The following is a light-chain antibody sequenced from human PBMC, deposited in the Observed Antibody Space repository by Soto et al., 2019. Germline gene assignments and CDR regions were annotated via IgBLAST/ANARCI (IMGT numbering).Light chain of an antibody. V-gene: IGKV3-20*01. CDR1: QSVSSTY. J-gene: IGKJ2*01. Sequence: EIVLTQSPGTLSLSPEERATLSCRASQSVSSTYLAWYQQKPGQAPRLPIYRASSRATGIPDRFSGSGSGTDFTLTISSLEPEDFAVYYCQQYCSSEYTFGQGTKLEIK. CDR3: QQYCSSEYT. CDR2: RAS.